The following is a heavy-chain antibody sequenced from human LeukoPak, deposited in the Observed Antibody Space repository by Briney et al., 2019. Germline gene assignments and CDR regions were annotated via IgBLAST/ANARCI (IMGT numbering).Heavy chain of an antibody. CDR3: ARKVAAPDY. CDR1: GFTFSSYG. CDR2: ISGSGGST. D-gene: IGHD6-19*01. Sequence: GGSLRLSCAASGFTFSSYGMSWVRQAPGKGLEWVSAISGSGGSTYYADSVKGRFAISRDNSKNTLYLQMNSLRAEDTAVYYCARKVAAPDYWGQGTLVTVSS. J-gene: IGHJ4*02. V-gene: IGHV3-23*01.